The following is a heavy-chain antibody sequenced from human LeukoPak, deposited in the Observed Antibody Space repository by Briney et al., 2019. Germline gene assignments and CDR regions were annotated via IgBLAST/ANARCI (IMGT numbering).Heavy chain of an antibody. CDR3: ARDSDYYGSGSYKLYYYGMDV. CDR2: IYTSGST. CDR1: GGSISSYY. V-gene: IGHV4-4*07. D-gene: IGHD3-10*01. J-gene: IGHJ6*02. Sequence: SETLSLTCTVSGGSISSYYWSWIRQPAGNGLEWIGRIYTSGSTNYNPSLKSRVTMSVDTSKNQFSLKLSSVTAADTAVYYCARDSDYYGSGSYKLYYYGMDVWGQGTTVTVSS.